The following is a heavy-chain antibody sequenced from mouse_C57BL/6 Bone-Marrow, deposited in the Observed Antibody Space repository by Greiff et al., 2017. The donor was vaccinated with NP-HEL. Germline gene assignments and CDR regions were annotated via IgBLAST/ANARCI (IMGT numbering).Heavy chain of an antibody. CDR1: GFNIKDDY. V-gene: IGHV14-4*01. D-gene: IGHD4-1*01. CDR2: IDPENGDT. J-gene: IGHJ4*01. Sequence: EVQLQQSGAELVRPGASVKLSCTASGFNIKDDYMHWVKQRPEQGLEWIGWIDPENGDTEYASKFQGKATITAETSSNTAYLQLSSLTSEDTAVYYCTTLTGNYAMDYWGQGTSVTVSS. CDR3: TTLTGNYAMDY.